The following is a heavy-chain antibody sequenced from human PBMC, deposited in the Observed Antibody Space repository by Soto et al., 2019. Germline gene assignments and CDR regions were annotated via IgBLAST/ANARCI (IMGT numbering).Heavy chain of an antibody. D-gene: IGHD2-15*01. CDR2: ISPIFGTA. CDR1: GGTFNSYS. Sequence: VQLEQSGAEVQKSGSSVNVSCKASGGTFNSYSITWVRQAPGQGLEWMGGISPIFGTADYAQRFQGRVTITADESTNTVYMALTGLTSEDTAVYYCAKSLYCSAGSCCLIPDSWGQGTLVSVSS. V-gene: IGHV1-69*01. CDR3: AKSLYCSAGSCCLIPDS. J-gene: IGHJ4*02.